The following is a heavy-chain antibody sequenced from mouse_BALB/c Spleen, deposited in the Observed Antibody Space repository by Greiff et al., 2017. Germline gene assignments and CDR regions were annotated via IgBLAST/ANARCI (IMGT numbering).Heavy chain of an antibody. V-gene: IGHV5-17*02. Sequence: EVKLVESGGGLVQPGGSRKLSCAASGFTFSSFGMHWVRQAPEKGLEWVAYISSGSSTIYYADTVKGRFTISRDNPKNTLFLQMTSLRSEDTAMYYCARSEDYDGVYYFDYWGQGTTLTVSS. CDR2: ISSGSSTI. CDR1: GFTFSSFG. CDR3: ARSEDYDGVYYFDY. D-gene: IGHD2-4*01. J-gene: IGHJ2*01.